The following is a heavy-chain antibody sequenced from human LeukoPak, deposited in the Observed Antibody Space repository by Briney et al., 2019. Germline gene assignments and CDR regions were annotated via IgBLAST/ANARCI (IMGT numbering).Heavy chain of an antibody. V-gene: IGHV3-74*01. CDR2: ISGDGSST. J-gene: IGHJ4*02. CDR3: ASGTYSYDSSAYYGLYYFDS. Sequence: GGSLRLSCAASGFTFSYYWMHWVRQAPGKGLVWVSRISGDGSSTNYADSGKGRFTISRDNTKNTPYLQMNSLRAEDTAVFYCASGTYSYDSSAYYGLYYFDSWGQGTLVTVSS. CDR1: GFTFSYYW. D-gene: IGHD3-22*01.